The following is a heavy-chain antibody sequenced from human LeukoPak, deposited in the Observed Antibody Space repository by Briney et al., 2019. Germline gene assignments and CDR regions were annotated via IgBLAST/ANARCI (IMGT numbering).Heavy chain of an antibody. CDR2: IYTSGST. CDR3: ARDHDSWRSDY. V-gene: IGHV4-61*02. CDR1: GGSISSSSYY. J-gene: IGHJ4*02. Sequence: PSETLSLTCTVSGGSISSSSYYWSWIRLPAGKGLEWIGRIYTSGSTNYNPSLKSRVTMSVDTSKNQFSLKLSSVTAADTAVYYCARDHDSWRSDYWGQGTLVTVSS. D-gene: IGHD6-13*01.